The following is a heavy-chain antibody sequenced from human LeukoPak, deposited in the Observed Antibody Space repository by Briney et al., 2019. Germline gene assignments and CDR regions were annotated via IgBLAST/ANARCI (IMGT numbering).Heavy chain of an antibody. CDR2: ISSSSHI. CDR3: ARDYGDYTSSYYYMDV. J-gene: IGHJ6*03. D-gene: IGHD4-17*01. Sequence: GGSLRLSCAASGFTFSSYSMNWVRRAPGKGLEWVSSISSSSHIYYADSVKGRFTISRDNAKNSLYLQMNSLSAADTAVSYCARDYGDYTSSYYYMDVWGKGTTVTVSS. V-gene: IGHV3-21*01. CDR1: GFTFSSYS.